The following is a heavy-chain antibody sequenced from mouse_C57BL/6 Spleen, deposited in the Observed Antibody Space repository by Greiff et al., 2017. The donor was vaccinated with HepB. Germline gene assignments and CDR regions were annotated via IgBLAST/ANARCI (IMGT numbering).Heavy chain of an antibody. CDR2: IYPRDGST. J-gene: IGHJ4*01. Sequence: QVQLQQPGAELVMPGASVKLSCKASGYTFTSYDINWVKQRPGQGLEWIGWIYPRDGSTKYNEKFKGKATLTVDTSSSTAYMELHSLTSEDSAVYFCANYYGSSLYAMDYWGQGTSVTVSS. CDR3: ANYYGSSLYAMDY. D-gene: IGHD1-1*01. V-gene: IGHV1-85*01. CDR1: GYTFTSYD.